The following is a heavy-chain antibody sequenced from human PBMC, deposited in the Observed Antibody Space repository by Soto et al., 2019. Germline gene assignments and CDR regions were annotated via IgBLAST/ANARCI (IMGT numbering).Heavy chain of an antibody. V-gene: IGHV4-39*01. J-gene: IGHJ6*02. CDR3: ARRKVVITTDSHYFSLAMDV. CDR2: IYYSGTT. Sequence: PSETLSLTCTVSGGSISAHTHYWSWIRQSPGGGLEWIASIYYSGTTYYNPSLQNRLTISADRSKNQVSLLLTSVTAADTAVYYCARRKVVITTDSHYFSLAMDVWGPGTMVTVSS. D-gene: IGHD2-15*01. CDR1: GGSISAHTHY.